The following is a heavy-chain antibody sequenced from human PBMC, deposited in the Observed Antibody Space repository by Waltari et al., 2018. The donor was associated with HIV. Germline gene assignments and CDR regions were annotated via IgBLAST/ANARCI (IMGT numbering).Heavy chain of an antibody. V-gene: IGHV1-8*01. J-gene: IGHJ4*02. CDR1: GYTFANHD. CDR2: MNPNSGNT. Sequence: QVQLVQSGAAVKKPGASVQVSCRTSGYTFANHDITWVRPAAGQGLEWMGWMNPNSGNTGFAQNFQGRVTMTRNSSISTAYMELRSLKSEDTALYYCARSLTSRPGYGGVMAFWGQGSLVTVSS. D-gene: IGHD3-16*01. CDR3: ARSLTSRPGYGGVMAF.